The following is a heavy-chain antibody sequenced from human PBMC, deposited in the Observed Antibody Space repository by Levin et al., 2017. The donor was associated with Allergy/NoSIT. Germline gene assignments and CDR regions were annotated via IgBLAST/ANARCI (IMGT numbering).Heavy chain of an antibody. D-gene: IGHD7-27*01. J-gene: IGHJ4*02. V-gene: IGHV5-51*01. CDR3: VGKQFDY. CDR2: LYPGDSDA. CDR1: TFSLTTYW. Sequence: KLGESLKISCKGSTFSLTTYWIAWVRQMPGKGLEWMGILYPGDSDARYSPSFQGQVTISVDKSINTAYLQWSSLKASDTAMYYCVGKQFDYWGQGTLVTVSS.